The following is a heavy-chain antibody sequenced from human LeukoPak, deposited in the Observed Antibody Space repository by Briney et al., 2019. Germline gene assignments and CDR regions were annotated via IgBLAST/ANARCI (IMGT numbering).Heavy chain of an antibody. Sequence: TGGSLRLSCAASGFTFSNNWMSWVRQAPGKGLECMANIKKDGSEKYYINSVKGRFTISRDNAKNSLYLQMDSLRAEDTAVYYCAREGRRGAGAHYGMDVWGQGTTVTVSS. V-gene: IGHV3-7*03. CDR2: IKKDGSEK. CDR1: GFTFSNNW. J-gene: IGHJ6*02. D-gene: IGHD1-26*01. CDR3: AREGRRGAGAHYGMDV.